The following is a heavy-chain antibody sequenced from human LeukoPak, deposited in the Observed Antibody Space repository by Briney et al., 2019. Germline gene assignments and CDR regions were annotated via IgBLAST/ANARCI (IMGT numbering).Heavy chain of an antibody. Sequence: PGGSLRLSWAASGFTFSSYWMSWVRQAPGKGLEWVANIKQDGSEKYYVDSVKGRFTISRDNAKNSLYLQMNSLRAEDTAVYYCASAGDCSSTSCYQIWGQGTMVTVSS. CDR2: IKQDGSEK. CDR3: ASAGDCSSTSCYQI. D-gene: IGHD2-2*01. CDR1: GFTFSSYW. J-gene: IGHJ3*02. V-gene: IGHV3-7*01.